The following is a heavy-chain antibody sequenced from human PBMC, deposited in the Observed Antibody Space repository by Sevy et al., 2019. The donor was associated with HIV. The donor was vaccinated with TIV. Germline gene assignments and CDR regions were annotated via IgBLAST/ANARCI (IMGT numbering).Heavy chain of an antibody. V-gene: IGHV3-64*01. Sequence: GGSLRLSCAASGFTFSYYPMHWVRQAPGKGLEQVSAIYANGVRYYTNSVKGRFTISRDNSKNTRYLQMGSLRADDTAMYYCAREAHWGSPSWGGFDVWGQGTLVTVSS. CDR3: AREAHWGSPSWGGFDV. CDR1: GFTFSYYP. D-gene: IGHD7-27*01. J-gene: IGHJ3*01. CDR2: IYANGVR.